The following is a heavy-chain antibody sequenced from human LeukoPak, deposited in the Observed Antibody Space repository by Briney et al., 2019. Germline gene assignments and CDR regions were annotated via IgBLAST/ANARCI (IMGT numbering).Heavy chain of an antibody. Sequence: GGSLRLSCAASGFTFSSYAMSWVRQAPGKGLEWVSAISGSGASTYYADSVKGRFTISRDNSKNTLYLQMNSLRAEDTAVYYCAKVPSGRYCSGGSCYFDYWGQGTLVTVSS. J-gene: IGHJ4*02. CDR1: GFTFSSYA. V-gene: IGHV3-23*01. CDR2: ISGSGAST. D-gene: IGHD2-15*01. CDR3: AKVPSGRYCSGGSCYFDY.